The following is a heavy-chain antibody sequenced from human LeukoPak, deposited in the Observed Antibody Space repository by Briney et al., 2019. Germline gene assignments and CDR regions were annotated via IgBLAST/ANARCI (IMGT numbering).Heavy chain of an antibody. CDR1: GASIDFESYY. CDR2: IDHGGVT. V-gene: IGHV4-61*02. CDR3: ARGHDYYSEYFQH. Sequence: SETLSLTCTVSGASIDFESYYWTWVRQSAGKGLEWIGRIDHGGVTNYNPSLQSRVTISPDTSQKQFSLKLDSVTAADTAVYYCARGHDYYSEYFQHWGQGTLVSVCS. D-gene: IGHD1-26*01. J-gene: IGHJ1*01.